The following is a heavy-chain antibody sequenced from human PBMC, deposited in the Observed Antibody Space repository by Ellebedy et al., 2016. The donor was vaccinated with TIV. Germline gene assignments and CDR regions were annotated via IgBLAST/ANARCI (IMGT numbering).Heavy chain of an antibody. V-gene: IGHV1-2*02. CDR1: GYSFTGYY. J-gene: IGHJ4*02. Sequence: AASVKVSCKASGYSFTGYYIHWVRQAPGQGLEWMGWINPDRGDTKYPQSFQVRVSMTRDTSSSTAYMELSGLTPDDTAIYYCAKDRFPYYDSSGTTGYFDCWGQGTLVTVSS. D-gene: IGHD3-22*01. CDR3: AKDRFPYYDSSGTTGYFDC. CDR2: INPDRGDT.